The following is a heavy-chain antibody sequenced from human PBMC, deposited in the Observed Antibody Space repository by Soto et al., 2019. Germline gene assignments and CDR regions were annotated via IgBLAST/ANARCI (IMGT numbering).Heavy chain of an antibody. V-gene: IGHV1-46*03. CDR3: TRRYTWHYDNWFDP. CDR1: GYPLSSYH. J-gene: IGHJ5*02. CDR2: INPSRGDT. D-gene: IGHD1-7*01. Sequence: QVQLVQSGAEVKKPGASVKVSCKASGYPLSSYHMHWVRQAPGQGLEWLGRINPSRGDTTYAQKFQGRVTMTRDTSTSTVYMELSSLRSEDTAVYYCTRRYTWHYDNWFDPWGQGTLVTVTS.